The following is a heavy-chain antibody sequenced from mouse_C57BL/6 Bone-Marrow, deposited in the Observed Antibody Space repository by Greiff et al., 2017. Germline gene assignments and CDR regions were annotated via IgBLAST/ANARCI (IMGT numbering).Heavy chain of an antibody. J-gene: IGHJ4*01. V-gene: IGHV1-81*01. CDR3: ARGAYYQFYYYAMDY. D-gene: IGHD2-10*01. Sequence: QVQLQQSGAELARPGASVKLSCKASGYTFTSYGISWVKQRTGQGLEWIGEIYPRSGNTYYNEKFKGKATLTADKSSSTAYMELRGLTSEDSAVYFCARGAYYQFYYYAMDYWGQGTSVTVSS. CDR1: GYTFTSYG. CDR2: IYPRSGNT.